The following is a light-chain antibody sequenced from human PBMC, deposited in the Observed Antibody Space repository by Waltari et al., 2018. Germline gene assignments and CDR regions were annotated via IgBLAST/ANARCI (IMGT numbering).Light chain of an antibody. CDR2: KNN. J-gene: IGLJ3*02. CDR1: GPNHGGTS. Sequence: SVLTQPPSAPGTPGQPVTIPCPACGPNHGGTSFHWYQHLPGMAPQLLIYKNNPRPSGVPDRFSGSKSGTSASLAISGLRSDDEAEYYCAAWDDNLTGPLFGGGTKVTVL. CDR3: AAWDDNLTGPL. V-gene: IGLV1-47*01.